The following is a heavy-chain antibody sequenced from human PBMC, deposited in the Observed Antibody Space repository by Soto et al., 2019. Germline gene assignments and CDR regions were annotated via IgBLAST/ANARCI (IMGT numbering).Heavy chain of an antibody. CDR3: ARHGTGLSSSWFDFDY. V-gene: IGHV4-59*08. J-gene: IGHJ4*02. D-gene: IGHD6-13*01. CDR1: GGSISSYY. Sequence: SETLSLTCTVSGGSISSYYWSWIRQPPGKGLEWIGYIYYSGSTNYNPSLKSRVIISVDTSKNQFSLKLSSVTAADTAVYYCARHGTGLSSSWFDFDYWGQGTLVTVSS. CDR2: IYYSGST.